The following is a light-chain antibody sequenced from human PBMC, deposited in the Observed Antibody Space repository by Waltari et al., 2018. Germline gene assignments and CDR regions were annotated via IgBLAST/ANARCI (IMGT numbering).Light chain of an antibody. J-gene: IGKJ1*01. V-gene: IGKV3-20*01. CDR2: HAS. Sequence: EIVLTQSPGTLSLSPGERATLSCRARQSLSKYLACYQQKPGQAPRLLIYHASSKAASIPDLFSGSGYATDVSLTISRLEPEDCAVYYCQHYESVPVTFGQGTKVEIK. CDR1: QSLSKY. CDR3: QHYESVPVT.